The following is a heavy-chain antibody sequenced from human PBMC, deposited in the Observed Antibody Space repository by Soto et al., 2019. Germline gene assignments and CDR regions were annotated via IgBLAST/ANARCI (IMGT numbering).Heavy chain of an antibody. D-gene: IGHD5-12*01. J-gene: IGHJ4*02. CDR3: ARIYGYRKLSTGGAFDY. CDR2: IYYSGST. Sequence: PSETLSLTCTVSGGSISSSSYYWGWIRQPPGKGLEWIGSIYYSGSTYYNPSLKSRVTISLDTSKNQFSLNLSSVTAADTAVYYCARIYGYRKLSTGGAFDYWGQGTLVTVS. CDR1: GGSISSSSYY. V-gene: IGHV4-39*01.